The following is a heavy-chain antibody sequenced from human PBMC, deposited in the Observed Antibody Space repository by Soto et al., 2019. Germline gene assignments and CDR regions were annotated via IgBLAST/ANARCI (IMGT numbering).Heavy chain of an antibody. CDR1: GFTFSSYG. Sequence: QVQLVESGGGVVQPGRSLRLSCAASGFTFSSYGMHWVRQAPGKGLEWVAVIWYDGSNKYYADSVKGRFTISRDNSKNTLYLQMNVLRAEDTAVYYCGRDVSRYYGSGSFDYWGQGALVTAS. CDR2: IWYDGSNK. V-gene: IGHV3-33*01. CDR3: GRDVSRYYGSGSFDY. J-gene: IGHJ4*02. D-gene: IGHD3-10*01.